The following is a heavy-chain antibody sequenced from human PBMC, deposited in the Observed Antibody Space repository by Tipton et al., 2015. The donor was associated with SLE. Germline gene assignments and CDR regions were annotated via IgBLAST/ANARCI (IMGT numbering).Heavy chain of an antibody. CDR3: ARFSKRGAARPMDV. CDR2: ISSSSSYI. Sequence: SLRLSCAASGFTFSSYSMNWVRQAPGKGLEWVSSISSSSSYIYYADSVKGRFTISRDNAKNSLYLQMNSLRAEDTAVYYCARFSKRGAARPMDVWGQGTTVTVSS. D-gene: IGHD6-6*01. J-gene: IGHJ6*02. CDR1: GFTFSSYS. V-gene: IGHV3-21*01.